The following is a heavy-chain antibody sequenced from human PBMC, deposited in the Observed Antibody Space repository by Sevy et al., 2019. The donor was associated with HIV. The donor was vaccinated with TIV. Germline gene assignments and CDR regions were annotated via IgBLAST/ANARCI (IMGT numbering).Heavy chain of an antibody. V-gene: IGHV3-21*01. J-gene: IGHJ4*02. Sequence: GGSLRLSCAASGFTFSSYSMNWVRQAPGKGLEWVSSISSSSSYIYYADSVKGRFTISRDNAKNSLYLQMNSLRAEDMAVYYCARGVRDFWSGYPDYWGQGTLVTVSS. CDR1: GFTFSSYS. D-gene: IGHD3-3*01. CDR2: ISSSSSYI. CDR3: ARGVRDFWSGYPDY.